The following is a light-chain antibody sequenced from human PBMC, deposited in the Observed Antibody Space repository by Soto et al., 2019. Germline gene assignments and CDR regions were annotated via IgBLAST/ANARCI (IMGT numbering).Light chain of an antibody. J-gene: IGLJ1*01. V-gene: IGLV2-14*03. Sequence: QSVLAQPASVSGSRGQSITISCTGTSSDVGRYNYVSWFQQHPGKVPKLIIYYVNNWPSGVSDRFSGSKSGNTASLTISGLQPEDEADYYCSSFTTSSTFVFGTGTKVTVL. CDR1: SSDVGRYNY. CDR3: SSFTTSSTFV. CDR2: YVN.